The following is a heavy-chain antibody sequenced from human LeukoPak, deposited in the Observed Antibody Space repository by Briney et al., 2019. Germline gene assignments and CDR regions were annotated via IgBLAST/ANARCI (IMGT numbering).Heavy chain of an antibody. J-gene: IGHJ4*02. D-gene: IGHD1-26*01. V-gene: IGHV3-11*04. Sequence: PGGSLRLSCAASGFTFSDYYMSWIRQAPGKGLEWVSYISSSGSTIYYADSVEGRFTISRDNAKNSLYLQMNSLRAEDTAVYYCARVSSGSFSDLDYWGQGTLVTVSS. CDR2: ISSSGSTI. CDR3: ARVSSGSFSDLDY. CDR1: GFTFSDYY.